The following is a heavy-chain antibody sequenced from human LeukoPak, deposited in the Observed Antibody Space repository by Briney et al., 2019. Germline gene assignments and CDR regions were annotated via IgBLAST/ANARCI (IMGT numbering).Heavy chain of an antibody. V-gene: IGHV4-59*12. CDR3: AREVVAAAEVDY. CDR1: GGSISSYY. Sequence: SETLSLTCTVSGGSISSYYWSWIRQPPGKGLEWIGYIYYSGSTSYNPSLKSRVTISIDTSKNQFSLKLNSVTAADTAVYYCAREVVAAAEVDYWGQGTLVTVSS. D-gene: IGHD6-13*01. J-gene: IGHJ4*02. CDR2: IYYSGST.